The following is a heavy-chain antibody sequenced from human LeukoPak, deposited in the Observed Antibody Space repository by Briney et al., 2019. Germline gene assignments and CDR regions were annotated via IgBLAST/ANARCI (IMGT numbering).Heavy chain of an antibody. J-gene: IGHJ4*02. D-gene: IGHD1-26*01. CDR1: GFTFSSYW. V-gene: IGHV3-20*04. CDR3: ARRSGSYYFDY. CDR2: INWNGGST. Sequence: GGSLRLSCAASGFTFSSYWMSWVRQAPGKGLEWVSGINWNGGSTGYADSVKGRFTISRDNAKNSLYLQMNSLRAEDTALYYCARRSGSYYFDYWGQGTLVTVSS.